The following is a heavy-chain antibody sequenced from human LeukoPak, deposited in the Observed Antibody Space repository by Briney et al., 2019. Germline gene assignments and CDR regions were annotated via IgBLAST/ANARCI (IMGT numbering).Heavy chain of an antibody. Sequence: GGSLRLSCAASGFTFSSYGMHWVRQAPGKGLEWVAVIWYGGSNKYYADSVKGRFTISRDNSKNTLYLQMNSLRAEDTAVYYCAKDSGYEAGAFDIWGQGTMVTVSS. CDR1: GFTFSSYG. CDR3: AKDSGYEAGAFDI. D-gene: IGHD5-18*01. J-gene: IGHJ3*02. CDR2: IWYGGSNK. V-gene: IGHV3-30*02.